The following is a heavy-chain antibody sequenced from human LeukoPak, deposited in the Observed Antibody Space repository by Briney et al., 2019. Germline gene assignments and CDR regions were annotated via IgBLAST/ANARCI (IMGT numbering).Heavy chain of an antibody. V-gene: IGHV3-23*01. CDR1: GFTFSGYA. J-gene: IGHJ4*02. CDR2: ISGSGTNT. CDR3: AKWYYGSGSYSTTAGY. Sequence: GGSLRLSCAASGFTFSGYAMSWVRQAPGKGLEWVSVISGSGTNTYYADSVKGRFTISRDNSKNTLYLQMNSLRAEDTAVYYCAKWYYGSGSYSTTAGYWGQGTLVTVSS. D-gene: IGHD3-10*01.